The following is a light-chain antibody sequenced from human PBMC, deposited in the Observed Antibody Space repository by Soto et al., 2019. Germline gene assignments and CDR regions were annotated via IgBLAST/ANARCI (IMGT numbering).Light chain of an antibody. CDR1: QNVSSSY. V-gene: IGKV3-20*01. J-gene: IGKJ5*01. CDR2: GAS. Sequence: EIVLTQSPGTPSLSPGERATLSCRASQNVSSSYLAWYQQKPGQAPRLLIYGASSRATGIPDRFSGSGSGTDFTLTISRLEPEDFAVYYCQQYGSSPPITFGQGTRLEIK. CDR3: QQYGSSPPIT.